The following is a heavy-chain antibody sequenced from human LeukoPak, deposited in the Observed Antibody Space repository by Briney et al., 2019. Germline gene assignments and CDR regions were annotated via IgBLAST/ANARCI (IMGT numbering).Heavy chain of an antibody. J-gene: IGHJ4*02. D-gene: IGHD3-10*01. V-gene: IGHV4-31*03. Sequence: SETLSLTCTVSGGSISSSSYYWSWIRQHPGKGLEWIGYIYYSGSTYYNPSLKSRVTISVDTSKNQFSLKLSSVTAADTAVYYCARVGLSYYILHYWGQGTLVTVSS. CDR1: GGSISSSSYY. CDR3: ARVGLSYYILHY. CDR2: IYYSGST.